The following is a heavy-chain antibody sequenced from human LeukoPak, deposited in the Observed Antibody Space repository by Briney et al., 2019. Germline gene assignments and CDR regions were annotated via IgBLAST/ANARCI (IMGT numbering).Heavy chain of an antibody. V-gene: IGHV3-15*01. CDR1: GFTFNNAW. CDR2: IKSKIDGGTT. J-gene: IGHJ3*02. Sequence: GGSLRLSCAASGFTFNNAWMNWVRQAPGKGLEWVGRIKSKIDGGTTDYGAPVKGRFSISRDDSKNTLYLQLNSLKTEDTAVYYCTTEGWNDFFGAFDIWGQGTMVTVSS. D-gene: IGHD1-1*01. CDR3: TTEGWNDFFGAFDI.